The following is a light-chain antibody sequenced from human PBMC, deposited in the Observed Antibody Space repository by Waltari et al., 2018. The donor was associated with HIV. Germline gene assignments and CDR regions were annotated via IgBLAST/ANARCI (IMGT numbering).Light chain of an antibody. CDR2: GNI. Sequence: QSVLTQPPSVSGAPGQRVTISCTGSSSNIGAGYDVHWYQQLPGTAPKLLIYGNINRPPGVPDRFSGSKSGTSASLAITGLQAEDEAAYSCQPYDSTGVFGGGTKLTGL. J-gene: IGLJ3*02. CDR1: SSNIGAGYD. CDR3: QPYDSTGV. V-gene: IGLV1-40*01.